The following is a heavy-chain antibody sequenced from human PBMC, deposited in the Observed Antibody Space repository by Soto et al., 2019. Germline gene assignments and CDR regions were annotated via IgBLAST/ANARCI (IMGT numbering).Heavy chain of an antibody. CDR1: GFTFDDYT. Sequence: VGSLRLSCAASGFTFDDYTMHWVRQAPGKGLEWVSLISWDGGSPYYADSVKGRFTISRDNSKNSLYLQMNSLRTEDTALYYCAKGDGASYCSTTSCSIDYWGQGTLVTVSS. D-gene: IGHD2-2*01. J-gene: IGHJ4*02. CDR2: ISWDGGSP. V-gene: IGHV3-43*01. CDR3: AKGDGASYCSTTSCSIDY.